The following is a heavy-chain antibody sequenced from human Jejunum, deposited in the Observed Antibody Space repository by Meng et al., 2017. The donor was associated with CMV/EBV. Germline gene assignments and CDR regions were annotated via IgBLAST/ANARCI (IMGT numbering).Heavy chain of an antibody. J-gene: IGHJ4*02. Sequence: SCVGSGITFSIFWMQRVREARGKGPGWVSRIKYDGSDTRYAESGKGRFAISRDNAKCTVQRQMNSLRDEATAVYYCLRDRHNWGQGTLVTVSS. CDR3: LRDRHN. CDR1: GITFSIFW. CDR2: IKYDGSDT. V-gene: IGHV3-74*01.